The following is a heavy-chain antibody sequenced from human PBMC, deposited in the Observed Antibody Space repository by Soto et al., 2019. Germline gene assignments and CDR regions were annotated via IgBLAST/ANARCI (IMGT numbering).Heavy chain of an antibody. J-gene: IGHJ5*02. CDR1: GGSISSDY. D-gene: IGHD6-19*01. CDR2: RYYSGTA. V-gene: IGHV4-59*01. Sequence: QVHLQESGPGLVKPSETLSLTCTVSGGSISSDYLTWVRQPPGKGLGWIGYRYYSGTAKYNSSLNSRVTISVDTTKNQCYLKLSSVTVADTAVYYCARLAVADWFDPWGQEIQVTASS. CDR3: ARLAVADWFDP.